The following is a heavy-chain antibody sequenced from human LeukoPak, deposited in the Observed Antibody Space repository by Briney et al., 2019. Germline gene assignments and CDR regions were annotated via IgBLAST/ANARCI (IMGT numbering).Heavy chain of an antibody. J-gene: IGHJ6*03. Sequence: KPSETLSLTCAVPGYSISSGYYWGWFRQPPGKGLEWIGCMYHSGSTYYNPSLKSRVTISVDTSKNQFSLKLSSVTAADTAVYYCARQGGISSPYYYYYMDVWGKGTTVTVSS. CDR3: ARQGGISSPYYYYYMDV. V-gene: IGHV4-38-2*01. D-gene: IGHD3-16*02. CDR1: GYSISSGYY. CDR2: MYHSGST.